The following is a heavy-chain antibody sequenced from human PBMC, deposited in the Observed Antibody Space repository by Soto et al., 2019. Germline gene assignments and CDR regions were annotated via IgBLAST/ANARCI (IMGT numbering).Heavy chain of an antibody. D-gene: IGHD6-19*01. Sequence: PGGSLRLSCAASGFTFSSYAMHWVRQAPGKGLEYVSAISSNGGSTYYADSVKGRFTISRDNSKNTLYLQMSSLRAEDTAVYYCVKDIWYLSIAVAGPFDYWGQGTLVTVSS. J-gene: IGHJ4*02. V-gene: IGHV3-64D*06. CDR2: ISSNGGST. CDR3: VKDIWYLSIAVAGPFDY. CDR1: GFTFSSYA.